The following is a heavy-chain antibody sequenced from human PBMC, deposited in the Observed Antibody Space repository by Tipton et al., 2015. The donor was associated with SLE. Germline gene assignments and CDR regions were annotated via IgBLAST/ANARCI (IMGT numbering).Heavy chain of an antibody. D-gene: IGHD7-27*01. CDR1: GGTFSSYA. CDR3: ARDGDNYYYYGMDG. J-gene: IGHJ6*02. V-gene: IGHV1-69*01. Sequence: QSGPEVKKPGSSVKVSCKASGGTFSSYAISWVRQAPGQGLEWMGGIIPIFGTANYAQKFQGRVTITADESTSTAYMELSSLRSEDTAVYYWARDGDNYYYYGMDGWGQGTTVTVSS. CDR2: IIPIFGTA.